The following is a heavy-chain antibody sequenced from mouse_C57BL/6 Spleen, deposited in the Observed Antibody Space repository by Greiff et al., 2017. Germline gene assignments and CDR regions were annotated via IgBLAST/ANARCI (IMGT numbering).Heavy chain of an antibody. J-gene: IGHJ1*03. CDR2: ISDGGSYT. D-gene: IGHD1-1*01. V-gene: IGHV5-4*03. CDR3: ARGSTVVAPRVYFDV. CDR1: GFTFSSYA. Sequence: DVMLVESGGGLVKPGGSLKLSCAASGFTFSSYAMSWVRQTPEKRLEWVATISDGGSYTYYPDNVKGRFTISRDNAKNNLYLQMSHLKSEDTAMYYCARGSTVVAPRVYFDVWGTGTTVTVSS.